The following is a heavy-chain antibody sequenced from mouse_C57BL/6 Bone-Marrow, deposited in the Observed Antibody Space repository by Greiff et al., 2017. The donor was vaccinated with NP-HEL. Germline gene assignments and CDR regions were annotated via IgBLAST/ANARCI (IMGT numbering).Heavy chain of an antibody. J-gene: IGHJ2*01. CDR1: GYTFTDYY. Sequence: VQLKQSGPVLVKPGASVKMSCKASGYTFTDYYMNWVKQSHGKSLEWIGVINPYNGGTSYNQKFKGKATLTVDKSSSTAYMELNSLTSEDSAVYYCARWNYYDYPFDYWGQGTTLTVSS. D-gene: IGHD2-4*01. CDR2: INPYNGGT. CDR3: ARWNYYDYPFDY. V-gene: IGHV1-19*01.